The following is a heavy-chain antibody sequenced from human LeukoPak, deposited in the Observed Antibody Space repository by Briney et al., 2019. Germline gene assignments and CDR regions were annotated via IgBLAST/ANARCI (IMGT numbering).Heavy chain of an antibody. V-gene: IGHV3-30*18. CDR2: ISYDGSNK. J-gene: IGHJ4*02. CDR1: RFTFSSYG. Sequence: QPGGSLRLSCAASRFTFSSYGMHWVRQAPGKGLEWVAVISYDGSNKYYADSVKGRFTISRDNSKNTLYLQMNSLRAEDTAVYYCAKDPICDYWGQGTLVTVSS. CDR3: AKDPICDY. D-gene: IGHD2-21*01.